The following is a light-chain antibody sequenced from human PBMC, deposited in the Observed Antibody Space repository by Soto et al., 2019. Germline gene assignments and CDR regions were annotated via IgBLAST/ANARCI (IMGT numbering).Light chain of an antibody. Sequence: EIVMTQSPATLSVSPGERATLSCTASQSVSSNLAWYQQKPGQAPRLLIYGASTRATGIPARFSGSGSGTDFTLTISRLQSEDLAVYYCQQYNSWPPWTFGQGTKVEIK. CDR2: GAS. J-gene: IGKJ1*01. V-gene: IGKV3-15*01. CDR3: QQYNSWPPWT. CDR1: QSVSSN.